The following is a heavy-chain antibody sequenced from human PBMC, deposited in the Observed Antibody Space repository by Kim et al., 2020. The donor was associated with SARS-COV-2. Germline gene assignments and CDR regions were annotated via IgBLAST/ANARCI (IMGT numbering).Heavy chain of an antibody. Sequence: GGSLRLSCAASGFSFSTFEMSWGRQAPGKGLEWVSTISPNGGQTHYADSVKGRFTISRDNSQSTLYLQMNSLRVEDTAAYFCAKGSLFDWWGQGTLVTVSS. CDR1: GFSFSTFE. V-gene: IGHV3-23*01. CDR2: ISPNGGQT. D-gene: IGHD1-26*01. CDR3: AKGSLFDW. J-gene: IGHJ4*02.